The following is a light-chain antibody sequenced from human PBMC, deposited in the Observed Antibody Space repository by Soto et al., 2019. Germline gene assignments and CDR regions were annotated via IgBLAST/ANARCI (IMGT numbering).Light chain of an antibody. V-gene: IGKV3-20*01. J-gene: IGKJ4*01. CDR3: QQYSTSQLA. CDR2: GAS. Sequence: EIVLTQSPGTLSLSPGERATLSCRASQSVSSSYLAWYQQKHGQAPRLLIYGASSKATGIPDRFSGSGSGTDFTLTISRLEPEDFEVYYCQQYSTSQLAFGGGTKVDIX. CDR1: QSVSSSY.